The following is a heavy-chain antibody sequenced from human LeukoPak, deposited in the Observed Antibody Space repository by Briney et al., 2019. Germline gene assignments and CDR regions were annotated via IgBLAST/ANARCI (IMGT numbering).Heavy chain of an antibody. D-gene: IGHD3-22*01. Sequence: GGSLRLSCVGSGLMFSSYAMSWVRQAPGKGLEWVSSISRSGGGSYYADSVKGRFTISRDNSKSTLYLQMNSLRAEDMAVYYCARASLNYDSSGYYSDLDYWGQGTLVTVSS. V-gene: IGHV3-23*01. CDR1: GLMFSSYA. CDR3: ARASLNYDSSGYYSDLDY. J-gene: IGHJ4*02. CDR2: ISRSGGGS.